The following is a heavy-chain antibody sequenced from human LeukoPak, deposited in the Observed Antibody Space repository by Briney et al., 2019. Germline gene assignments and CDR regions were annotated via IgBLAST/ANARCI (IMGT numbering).Heavy chain of an antibody. CDR1: GLTVSTDY. Sequence: GGSLRLSCAASGLTVSTDYMSWVRQAPGKGLEWVSVIYSSGSTYYADFVKGRFTISRDNSKNTIYLQMNSLRVEDTAVYYCARDARGSGTYTFDYWGQGTLVTVSS. CDR2: IYSSGST. D-gene: IGHD3-10*01. V-gene: IGHV3-66*01. J-gene: IGHJ4*02. CDR3: ARDARGSGTYTFDY.